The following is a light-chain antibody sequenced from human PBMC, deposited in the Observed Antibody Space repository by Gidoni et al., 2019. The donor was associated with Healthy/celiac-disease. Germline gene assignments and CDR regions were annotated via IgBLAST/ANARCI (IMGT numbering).Light chain of an antibody. Sequence: IVSTQTPGTLSLSQGERATLSCRASQSVSSSYLAWYQQTPGQAPSLLSYGPSRRAPGIPDMCVSSASGTDFTLTISRLAPEDFALYYCQQYGSSPRTFGQGTKVEIK. CDR1: QSVSSSY. CDR3: QQYGSSPRT. CDR2: GPS. V-gene: IGKV3-20*01. J-gene: IGKJ1*01.